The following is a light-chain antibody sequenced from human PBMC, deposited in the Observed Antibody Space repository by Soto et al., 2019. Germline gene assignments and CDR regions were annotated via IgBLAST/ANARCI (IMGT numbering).Light chain of an antibody. CDR3: CSHSASIHWV. V-gene: IGLV2-8*01. J-gene: IGLJ3*02. CDR2: EVV. Sequence: QSVLTQPPSASGSPGQSVTISCTGTKNDIGVYDFVSWYQHHPGKAPRLIIYEVVQRPSGVPDRFSGSKSGNTASLTISGLQAEDDAVYYCCSHSASIHWVFGGGTQLTVL. CDR1: KNDIGVYDF.